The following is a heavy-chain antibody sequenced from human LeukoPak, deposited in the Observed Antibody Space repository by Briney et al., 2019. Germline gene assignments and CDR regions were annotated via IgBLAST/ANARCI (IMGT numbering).Heavy chain of an antibody. V-gene: IGHV4-39*07. CDR2: IYYSGST. D-gene: IGHD3-9*01. CDR3: ATPSGYYDILTGPGGFDY. J-gene: IGHJ4*02. CDR1: GGSISSSSYY. Sequence: RSSETLSLTCTVSGGSISSSSYYWGWIRQPPGKGLEWIGSIYYSGSTYYNPSLKSRVTISVDTSKNQFSLKLSSVTAADTAVYYCATPSGYYDILTGPGGFDYWGQGTLVTVSS.